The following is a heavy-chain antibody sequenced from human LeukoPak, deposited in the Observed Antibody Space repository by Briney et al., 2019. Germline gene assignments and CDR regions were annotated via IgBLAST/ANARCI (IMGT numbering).Heavy chain of an antibody. CDR3: ARGPRAPYYGMDV. J-gene: IGHJ6*02. CDR2: ISYDGSNK. CDR1: GFTFSSYG. Sequence: GGSLRLSCAASGFTFSSYGMHWVRQAPGKGLEWVGVISYDGSNKFYADSVKGRFTISRDNSKNTLYLQMNSLRAEDTALYYCARGPRAPYYGMDVWGQGTTVTVSS. V-gene: IGHV3-30*03.